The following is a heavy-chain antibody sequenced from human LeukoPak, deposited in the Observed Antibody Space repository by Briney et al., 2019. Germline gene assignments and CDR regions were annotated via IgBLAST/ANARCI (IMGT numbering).Heavy chain of an antibody. CDR1: GGSISSHY. V-gene: IGHV4-59*11. CDR3: ARIGYSSSSAKGGYYYYMDV. CDR2: IYYSGST. D-gene: IGHD6-6*01. J-gene: IGHJ6*03. Sequence: PSETLSLTCTVSGGSISSHYWSWIRQPPGKGLEWIGYIYYSGSTNYNPSLKSRVTISVDTSKNQFSLKLSSVTAADTAVYYCARIGYSSSSAKGGYYYYMDVWGKGTTVTVSS.